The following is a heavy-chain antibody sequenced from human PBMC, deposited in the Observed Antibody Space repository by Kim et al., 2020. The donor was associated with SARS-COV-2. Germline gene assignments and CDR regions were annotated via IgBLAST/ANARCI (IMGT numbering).Heavy chain of an antibody. CDR2: IESDGSST. V-gene: IGHV3-74*01. D-gene: IGHD1-26*01. J-gene: IGHJ4*02. CDR3: ARGGDDSGTYRGHDY. Sequence: GGSLRLSCAASGFTFTNYWMHWVRQAPGKGLVWVSRIESDGSSTNYADSVKGRFTISRDNAKNTLYLQMNSLRAEDTAVYYCARGGDDSGTYRGHDYWGQGTLVTVSS. CDR1: GFTFTNYW.